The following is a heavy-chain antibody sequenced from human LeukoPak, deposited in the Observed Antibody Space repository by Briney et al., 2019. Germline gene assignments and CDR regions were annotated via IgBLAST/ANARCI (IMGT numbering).Heavy chain of an antibody. J-gene: IGHJ4*02. CDR3: AKDPSYFGDYPGY. Sequence: GRSLRLSCAASEFTFSSYGMHWVRQAPGKGLEGVAVISYDGSNKYYADSVKGRFTISRDNSKNTLYLQMNSLRAEDTAVYYCAKDPSYFGDYPGYWGQGTLVTVSS. CDR1: EFTFSSYG. CDR2: ISYDGSNK. V-gene: IGHV3-30*18. D-gene: IGHD4-17*01.